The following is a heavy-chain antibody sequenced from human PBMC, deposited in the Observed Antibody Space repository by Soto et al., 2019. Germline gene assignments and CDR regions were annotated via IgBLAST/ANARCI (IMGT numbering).Heavy chain of an antibody. J-gene: IGHJ6*02. Sequence: EASVKVSCKASGYTFTSYAIHWVRQAPGKGLEWVSVIYSGGNTYYADSVKGRFTLSRDNSKNTLYLQMNSLRAEDTAVYYCARDPSLPYYYYGMDVWGQGTTVTVSS. CDR2: IYSGGNT. CDR3: ARDPSLPYYYYGMDV. CDR1: GYTFTSYA. V-gene: IGHV3-66*01.